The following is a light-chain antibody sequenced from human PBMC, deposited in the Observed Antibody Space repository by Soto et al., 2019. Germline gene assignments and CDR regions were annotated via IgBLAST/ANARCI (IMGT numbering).Light chain of an antibody. J-gene: IGKJ1*01. CDR2: GAS. CDR1: QSVSNN. Sequence: EMVLTKSPGPLSFSPGARATPSCSTNQSVSNNYLAWYQHKPGQSPRLLIYGASTRATGVPARFGGSGSGTEFTLTISNLQAEDSAVYYCHQYNNGPLGTLGPGTKVDIK. CDR3: HQYNNGPLGT. V-gene: IGKV3-15*01.